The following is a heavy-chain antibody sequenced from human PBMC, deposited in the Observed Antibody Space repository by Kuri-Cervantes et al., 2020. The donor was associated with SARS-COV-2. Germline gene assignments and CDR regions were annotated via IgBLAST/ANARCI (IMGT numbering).Heavy chain of an antibody. J-gene: IGHJ3*02. Sequence: GGAARLSCAASGFTGSSYSMNWVRQAPVKGLDCVSSISSSSSYIYYADSVKGRFTISRDNAKNSMYMQINSLRAEDTDVYYCARVGSPMVRGVIMRGADAFDIWGQGTMVTVSS. V-gene: IGHV3-21*01. D-gene: IGHD3-10*01. CDR3: ARVGSPMVRGVIMRGADAFDI. CDR1: GFTGSSYS. CDR2: ISSSSSYI.